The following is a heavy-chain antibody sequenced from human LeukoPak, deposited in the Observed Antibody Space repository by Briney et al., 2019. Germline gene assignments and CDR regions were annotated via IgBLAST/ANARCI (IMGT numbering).Heavy chain of an antibody. CDR2: INHSGST. D-gene: IGHD5-24*01. CDR3: ARRRNYYYYYMDV. V-gene: IGHV4-34*01. Sequence: SETLSPTCAAYGGSFSGYYWSWIRQPPGKGLEWIGEINHSGSTNYNPSLKSRVTISVDTSKNQFSLKLSSVTAADTAVYYCARRRNYYYYYMDVWGKGTTVTVSS. CDR1: GGSFSGYY. J-gene: IGHJ6*03.